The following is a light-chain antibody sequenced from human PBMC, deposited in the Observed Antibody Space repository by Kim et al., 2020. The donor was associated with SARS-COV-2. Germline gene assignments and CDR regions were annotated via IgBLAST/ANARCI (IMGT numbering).Light chain of an antibody. CDR3: QQYNNWPPDT. J-gene: IGKJ5*01. V-gene: IGKV3-15*01. CDR1: QSVSSN. Sequence: SPRQRATLSCRASQSVSSNLAWYQQKPGQAPRLLIYGASTRATGIPARFSGSGSGTEFTLTISSLQSEDFAVYYCQQYNNWPPDTFGQGTRLEIK. CDR2: GAS.